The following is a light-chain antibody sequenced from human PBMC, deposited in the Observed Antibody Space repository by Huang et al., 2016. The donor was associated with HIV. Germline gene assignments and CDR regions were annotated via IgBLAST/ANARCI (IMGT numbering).Light chain of an antibody. CDR2: EAS. Sequence: EIVLTQSPATLSLSPGKRATLSCRASQSVNNYLAWYQQKPGQAPRLLIYEASNGATGIPARFSGSGSGTDFTLSISSLEPEDFAVYYCQQRSNWPLTFGGGTKVEIK. CDR1: QSVNNY. CDR3: QQRSNWPLT. V-gene: IGKV3-11*01. J-gene: IGKJ4*01.